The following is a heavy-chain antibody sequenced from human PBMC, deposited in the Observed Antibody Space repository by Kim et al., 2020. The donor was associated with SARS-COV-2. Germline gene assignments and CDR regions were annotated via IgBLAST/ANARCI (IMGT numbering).Heavy chain of an antibody. CDR3: ARATGNDFWSGYYWDWFDP. CDR2: IYPGDSDT. CDR1: GYSFTSYW. Sequence: GESLKISCKGSGYSFTSYWIGWVRQMPGKGLEWMGIIYPGDSDTRYSPSFQGQVTISADKSISTAYLQWSSLKASDTAMYYCARATGNDFWSGYYWDWFDPWGQGTLVTVSS. J-gene: IGHJ5*02. D-gene: IGHD3-3*01. V-gene: IGHV5-51*01.